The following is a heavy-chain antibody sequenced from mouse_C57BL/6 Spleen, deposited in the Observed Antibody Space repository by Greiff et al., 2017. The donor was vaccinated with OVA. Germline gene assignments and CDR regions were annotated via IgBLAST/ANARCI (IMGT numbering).Heavy chain of an antibody. D-gene: IGHD1-1*01. J-gene: IGHJ1*03. CDR3: ARATTVVGYFDV. CDR1: GYTFTDYA. Sequence: QVHVKQSGPELVRPGVSVKISCKGSGYTFTDYAMHWVKQSHAKSLEWIGVISTYYGDASYNQKFKDKATMTVDKSSSTAYMELARLTSEDSAVYYCARATTVVGYFDVWGTGTTVTVSS. V-gene: IGHV1-67*01. CDR2: ISTYYGDA.